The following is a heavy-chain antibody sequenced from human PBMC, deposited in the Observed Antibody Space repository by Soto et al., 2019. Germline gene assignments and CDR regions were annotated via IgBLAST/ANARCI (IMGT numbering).Heavy chain of an antibody. Sequence: GEPLKISCKGSQYRFNSYWIGWVRQRPGKGLEWIGMIYPGDSDTTYSPSFEGQVTMSVDKSISTAYLEWNSLKASDSATYYCARQGSDGAYVYYPMDVWGQGTTVTVSS. CDR1: QYRFNSYW. J-gene: IGHJ6*02. V-gene: IGHV5-51*01. CDR2: IYPGDSDT. CDR3: ARQGSDGAYVYYPMDV. D-gene: IGHD1-26*01.